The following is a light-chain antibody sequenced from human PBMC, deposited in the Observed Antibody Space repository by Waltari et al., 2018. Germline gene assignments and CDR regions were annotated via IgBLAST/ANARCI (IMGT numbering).Light chain of an antibody. CDR1: SSDVGTYNY. V-gene: IGLV2-14*03. Sequence: QSALTQPAAVSGSPGQSITIPCTGTSSDVGTYNYGSWYQQHPGKAPKLRIFDVSNRPSGVSNRFSASKSGNTASLTISGLQAEDEADYYCSSYTGSNTYVFGSGTKVTVL. CDR3: SSYTGSNTYV. CDR2: DVS. J-gene: IGLJ1*01.